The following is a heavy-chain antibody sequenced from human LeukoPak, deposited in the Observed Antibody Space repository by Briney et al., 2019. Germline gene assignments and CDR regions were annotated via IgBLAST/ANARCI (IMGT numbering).Heavy chain of an antibody. Sequence: GESLKISCRGSGYSFTTYWIAWVRQMPGKGLEWMGIIYPGDSDTRYSPSFQGQVTISADKSISTAYLQWSSLKASDTAMYYCARLRYSSGWNWFDPWGQGTLVTVSS. CDR1: GYSFTTYW. V-gene: IGHV5-51*01. CDR3: ARLRYSSGWNWFDP. CDR2: IYPGDSDT. D-gene: IGHD6-19*01. J-gene: IGHJ5*02.